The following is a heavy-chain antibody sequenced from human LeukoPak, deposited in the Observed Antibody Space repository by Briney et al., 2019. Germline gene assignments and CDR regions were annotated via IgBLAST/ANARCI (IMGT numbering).Heavy chain of an antibody. J-gene: IGHJ4*02. CDR3: ARVRGGVIVKADY. Sequence: LSLTCTVSGYSISSGYYWGWIRQPPGKGLEWVSYISSSGSTIYYADSVRGRFTISRDNAKNSLYLQMNSLRAEDTAVYYCARVRGGVIVKADYWGQGTLVTVSS. D-gene: IGHD3-16*02. V-gene: IGHV3-11*04. CDR2: ISSSGSTI. CDR1: GYSISSGYY.